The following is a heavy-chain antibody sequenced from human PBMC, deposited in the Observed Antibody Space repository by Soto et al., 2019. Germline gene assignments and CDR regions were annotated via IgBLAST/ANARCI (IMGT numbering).Heavy chain of an antibody. CDR3: ARFMTTLPVGFDY. D-gene: IGHD4-17*01. CDR1: GYTFTGYY. J-gene: IGHJ4*02. Sequence: QVQLVQSGAEVKKPGASVKVSCKASGYTFTGYYMHWVRQSPGQGLEWMGWINPNSGGTNYAQTFQGRVTMTSDTSISTAYMELSRLRSDDTAVYYCARFMTTLPVGFDYWGQGTLVTVSS. V-gene: IGHV1-2*02. CDR2: INPNSGGT.